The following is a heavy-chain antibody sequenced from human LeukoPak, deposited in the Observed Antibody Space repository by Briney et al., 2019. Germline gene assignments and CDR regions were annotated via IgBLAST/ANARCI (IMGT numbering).Heavy chain of an antibody. D-gene: IGHD5-24*01. CDR3: AREKATASIDY. J-gene: IGHJ4*02. CDR2: INHSGST. CDR1: GFTFSSYA. Sequence: RSGGSLRLSCAASGFTFSSYAMSWVRQPPGKGLEWIGEINHSGSTNYNPSLKSRVTISVDTSKNQFSLKLSSVTAADTAVYYCAREKATASIDYWGQGTLVTVSS. V-gene: IGHV4-34*01.